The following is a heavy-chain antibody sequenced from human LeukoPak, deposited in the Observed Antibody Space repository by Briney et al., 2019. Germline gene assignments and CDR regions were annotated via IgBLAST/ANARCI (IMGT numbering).Heavy chain of an antibody. CDR2: IRSSSSTI. D-gene: IGHD4-17*01. J-gene: IGHJ4*02. CDR3: AGYGDYPLPFDY. Sequence: GRSRRLSCAASGFTFSSYNMNWVRKAPGKGLEWVSYIRSSSSTIYYADSVKGRFTISRDNAKNSLYLQMNSLRDEDTAVYYCAGYGDYPLPFDYWGQGTLVTVSS. CDR1: GFTFSSYN. V-gene: IGHV3-48*02.